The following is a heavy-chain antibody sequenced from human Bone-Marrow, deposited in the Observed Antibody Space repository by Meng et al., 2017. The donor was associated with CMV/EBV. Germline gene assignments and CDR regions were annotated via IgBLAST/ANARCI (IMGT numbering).Heavy chain of an antibody. D-gene: IGHD6-6*01. V-gene: IGHV4-4*02. CDR3: ARATGGSYSSSSPGRY. J-gene: IGHJ4*02. Sequence: SCAVSGGSISSSNWWSWVRQPPGKGLEWIGEIYHSGSTNYNPSLKSRVTISVDKSKNQFSLKLSSVTAADTAVYYCARATGGSYSSSSPGRYWGQGTLVTVSS. CDR1: GGSISSSNW. CDR2: IYHSGST.